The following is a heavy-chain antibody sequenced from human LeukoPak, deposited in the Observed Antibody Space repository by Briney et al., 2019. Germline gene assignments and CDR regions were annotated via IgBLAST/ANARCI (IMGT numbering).Heavy chain of an antibody. Sequence: WASVNVSCKASGYTFTDFGISWVRQAPGQGLEWMGWINTYKGNTNYAQKFQGGFTITIDTSTRTAYMVLRSLRSDDTAIYYCVRDQRVGVTAFYRPFDPWGQGTSVTVSS. D-gene: IGHD2-21*02. V-gene: IGHV1-18*01. CDR2: INTYKGNT. J-gene: IGHJ5*02. CDR3: VRDQRVGVTAFYRPFDP. CDR1: GYTFTDFG.